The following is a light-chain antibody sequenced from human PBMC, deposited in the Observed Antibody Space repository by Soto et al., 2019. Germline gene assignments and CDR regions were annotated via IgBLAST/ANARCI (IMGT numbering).Light chain of an antibody. CDR2: GVN. V-gene: IGLV2-8*01. CDR3: SSYGGSNNFVV. Sequence: QSALTQPPSASGSPGQSVTISCTGTSSDVGGYDYVSWYQQHPDKAPKFMIYGVNKRPSGVPDRFSGSKSGNTASLTVSGLQAEDEADYYCSSYGGSNNFVVFGGGTKLTVL. CDR1: SSDVGGYDY. J-gene: IGLJ2*01.